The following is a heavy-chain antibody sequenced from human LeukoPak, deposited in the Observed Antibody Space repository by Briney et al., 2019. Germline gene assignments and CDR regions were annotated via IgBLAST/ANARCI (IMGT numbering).Heavy chain of an antibody. CDR3: AREIRSRNYEESTGYFNY. V-gene: IGHV3-7*03. CDR1: GFNFSRNG. CDR2: IKHDGSEK. Sequence: PGGSLRLSCAASGFNFSRNGMHWVRQAPGKGLEWVANIKHDGSEKYYADSVKGRFSIFRDNAKTSVYLQLNSLRGEDTAVYFCAREIRSRNYEESTGYFNYWGQGTLVTVSS. J-gene: IGHJ4*02. D-gene: IGHD3-22*01.